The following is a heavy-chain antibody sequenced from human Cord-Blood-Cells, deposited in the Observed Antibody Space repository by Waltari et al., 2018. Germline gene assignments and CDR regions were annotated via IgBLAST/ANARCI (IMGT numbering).Heavy chain of an antibody. J-gene: IGHJ4*02. V-gene: IGHV3-66*01. CDR3: ARSRGGSSSGSWHYFDY. CDR1: GFTVSSNY. Sequence: EAQLVESGGGLVQPGGSLRLSCAASGFTVSSNYMSWVRQAPGKGLEWVSVIYSGGSTYYADSVKGRFTISRDNSKNTLYLQMNSLRAEDTAVYYCARSRGGSSSGSWHYFDYWGQGTLVTVSS. CDR2: IYSGGST. D-gene: IGHD3-10*01.